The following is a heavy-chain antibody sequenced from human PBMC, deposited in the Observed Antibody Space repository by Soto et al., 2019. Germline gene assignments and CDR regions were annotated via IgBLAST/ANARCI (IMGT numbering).Heavy chain of an antibody. D-gene: IGHD3-10*01. Sequence: GGFLRLSCVASGFTFSSYSMSWVRQAPGKGLEWVSGFRAGGDDGTTYYADSVKGRFTISRDNSKNTLFLQMNSLRAEDTAIYYCAKKVNSGSGSQYFDYFGQGTLVTVSS. J-gene: IGHJ4*02. CDR3: AKKVNSGSGSQYFDY. CDR1: GFTFSSYS. CDR2: FRAGGDDGTT. V-gene: IGHV3-23*01.